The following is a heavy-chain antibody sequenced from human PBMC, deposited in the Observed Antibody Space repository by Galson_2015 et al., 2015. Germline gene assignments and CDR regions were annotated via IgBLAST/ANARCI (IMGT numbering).Heavy chain of an antibody. J-gene: IGHJ6*02. D-gene: IGHD3-3*01. CDR2: ISAYNGNT. V-gene: IGHV1-18*01. CDR1: GYTFTSYG. Sequence: SVKVSCKASGYTFTSYGISWVRQAPGQGLEWMGWISAYNGNTNYAQKLQGRVTMTTDTSTSTAYMELRSLRSDDTAVYYCARVRTGRFLEWLPATDMDVWGQGTTVTVSS. CDR3: ARVRTGRFLEWLPATDMDV.